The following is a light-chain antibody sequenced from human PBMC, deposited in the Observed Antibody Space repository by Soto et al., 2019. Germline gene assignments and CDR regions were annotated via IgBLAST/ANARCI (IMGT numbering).Light chain of an antibody. V-gene: IGKV3-20*01. Sequence: VLTQSPRTLSLSPGERATLSCRARQTVDSNYLACYPQKPGRAARIIIFGAAGRATGSLDGISGSGSWTDFTPLTISLQPEDVVTYYCQLNHGTPGTFGQGTKVDIK. J-gene: IGKJ1*01. CDR1: QTVDSNY. CDR3: QLNHGTPGT. CDR2: GAA.